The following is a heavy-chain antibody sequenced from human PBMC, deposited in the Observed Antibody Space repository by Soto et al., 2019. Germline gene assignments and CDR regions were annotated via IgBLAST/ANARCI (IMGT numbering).Heavy chain of an antibody. CDR3: ARQPRPANGNSYYSGLDV. CDR1: GFTFGSTS. J-gene: IGHJ6*02. V-gene: IGHV3-48*02. CDR2: ISKSSSTR. D-gene: IGHD1-26*01. Sequence: LGGSLRLSCAVSGFTFGSTSMTWVRQAPGKGLEWISYISKSSSTRYYADSVKGRFTISRDNAKNELYLQMNSLSDEDTAVYYCARQPRPANGNSYYSGLDVWGLGTTVTVSS.